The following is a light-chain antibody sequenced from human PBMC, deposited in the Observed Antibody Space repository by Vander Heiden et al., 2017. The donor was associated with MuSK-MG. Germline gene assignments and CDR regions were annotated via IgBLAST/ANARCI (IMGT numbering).Light chain of an antibody. CDR2: DAS. CDR1: QGVSSY. Sequence: EIVLTQSPATLSLSPGERATLSCRASQGVSSYLAWYQQKPGQAPRLLIYDASNRATGIPARFSGSGNGTDFTLTISSLEPEDFAVYYCQQRSNWHPITFGQGTRLEIK. J-gene: IGKJ5*01. CDR3: QQRSNWHPIT. V-gene: IGKV3D-11*01.